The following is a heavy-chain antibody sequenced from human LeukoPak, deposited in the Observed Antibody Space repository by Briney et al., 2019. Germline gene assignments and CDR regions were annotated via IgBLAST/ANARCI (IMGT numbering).Heavy chain of an antibody. Sequence: ASVKVSCKASGYTFTSYYMHWVRQAPGQGLEWLGMINPSGGSTTYAQKLQGRVTITRDTSTSTVYMELSSLRTEDTAVYYCARDQTDCSTTSCYKFHYGLDVWGQGTTVTVSS. CDR2: INPSGGST. V-gene: IGHV1-46*04. CDR3: ARDQTDCSTTSCYKFHYGLDV. CDR1: GYTFTSYY. D-gene: IGHD2-2*02. J-gene: IGHJ6*02.